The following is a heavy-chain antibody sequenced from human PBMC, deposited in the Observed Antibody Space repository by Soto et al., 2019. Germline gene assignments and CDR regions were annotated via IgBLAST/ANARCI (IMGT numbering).Heavy chain of an antibody. J-gene: IGHJ4*02. Sequence: GESLKISCKGSGYSFTSYWISWVRQMPGKGLEWMGRIDPSDSYTNYSPSFQGHVTISADKSISTAYLQWSSLKASDTAMYYCAGTYYYDSSGYYHFDYWGQGTLVTAPQ. CDR1: GYSFTSYW. V-gene: IGHV5-10-1*01. CDR3: AGTYYYDSSGYYHFDY. D-gene: IGHD3-22*01. CDR2: IDPSDSYT.